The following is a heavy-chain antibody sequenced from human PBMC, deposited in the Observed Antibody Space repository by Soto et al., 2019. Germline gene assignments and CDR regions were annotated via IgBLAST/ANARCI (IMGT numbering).Heavy chain of an antibody. D-gene: IGHD6-13*01. V-gene: IGHV3-64*01. CDR3: ARRVYGLYFDY. Sequence: EVQLVESGGGLVQPGGSLRLSCAASGFTFSNYAVHWVRQAPGKGLEYVSAISGNGDSTYYANSVKGRFTISRDNSKNTVYLQMGSVRAEDMAVYYCARRVYGLYFDYWGQGTLVTVSS. J-gene: IGHJ4*02. CDR2: ISGNGDST. CDR1: GFTFSNYA.